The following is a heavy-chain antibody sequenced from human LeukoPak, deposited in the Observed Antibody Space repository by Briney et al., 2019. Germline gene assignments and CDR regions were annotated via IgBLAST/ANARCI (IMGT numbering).Heavy chain of an antibody. J-gene: IGHJ4*02. CDR2: ISGDGGST. CDR1: GFTFDDYA. CDR3: AKDPYDYGGNYLDY. V-gene: IGHV3-43*02. Sequence: GGSLRLSCAASGFTFDDYAMHWVRQAPGKGLEWVSLISGDGGSTYCADSVKGRFTISRDNSKNSLYLQMNSLRTEDTALYYCAKDPYDYGGNYLDYWGQGTLVTVSS. D-gene: IGHD4-23*01.